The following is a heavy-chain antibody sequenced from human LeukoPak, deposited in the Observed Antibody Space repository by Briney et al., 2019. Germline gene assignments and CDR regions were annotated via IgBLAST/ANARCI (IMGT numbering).Heavy chain of an antibody. Sequence: SETLFLTCAVYGGSFSGYYWSWIRQPPGKGLEWIGEINHSGSTNYNPSLKSRVTISVDTSKNQFSLKLSSVTAADTAVYYCARGNRGGLAAAVFDYWGQGTLVTVSS. J-gene: IGHJ4*02. CDR2: INHSGST. CDR3: ARGNRGGLAAAVFDY. D-gene: IGHD6-13*01. CDR1: GGSFSGYY. V-gene: IGHV4-34*01.